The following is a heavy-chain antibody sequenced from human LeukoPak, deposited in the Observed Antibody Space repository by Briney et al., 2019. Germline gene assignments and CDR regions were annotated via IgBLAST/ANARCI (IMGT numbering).Heavy chain of an antibody. J-gene: IGHJ6*02. CDR3: AKDQIVVVPAAPTDYYYYGMDV. D-gene: IGHD2-2*01. Sequence: PGGSLRLSCAASGFTFSSYAMSWVRQAPGKGLEWVSAISGSGGSTYYADSVKGRSTISRDNSKNTLYLQMNSLRAEDTAVYYCAKDQIVVVPAAPTDYYYYGMDVWGQGTTVTVSS. V-gene: IGHV3-23*01. CDR1: GFTFSSYA. CDR2: ISGSGGST.